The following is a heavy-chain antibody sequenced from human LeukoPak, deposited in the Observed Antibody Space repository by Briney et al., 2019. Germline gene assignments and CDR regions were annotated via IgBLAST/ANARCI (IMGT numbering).Heavy chain of an antibody. D-gene: IGHD2-2*01. J-gene: IGHJ4*02. V-gene: IGHV1-58*01. CDR1: GLTFTSSA. Sequence: SVKVSCKVSGLTFTSSAVQWVRQARGQRLEWIGWIVVGSGNTNYAQKFQERATITTDMSTSTAYMELSSLRSEDTAVYYCAAHCSSTSCYVVDYWGQGTLVTVSS. CDR2: IVVGSGNT. CDR3: AAHCSSTSCYVVDY.